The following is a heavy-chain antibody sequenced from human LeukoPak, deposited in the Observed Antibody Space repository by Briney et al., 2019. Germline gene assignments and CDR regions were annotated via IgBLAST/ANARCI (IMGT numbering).Heavy chain of an antibody. CDR3: TRDHPDCRGIKCLLFDY. J-gene: IGHJ4*02. CDR2: VTRGGGST. D-gene: IGHD2-15*01. Sequence: GGSLRLSCAASGFTFSSYAMSWVRQAPGKGLEWVSTVTRGGGSTYYANSVKGRFTISRDNSKDTLYLQMNSLRAEDTAVFYCTRDHPDCRGIKCLLFDYWGQGTLVTVSS. CDR1: GFTFSSYA. V-gene: IGHV3-23*01.